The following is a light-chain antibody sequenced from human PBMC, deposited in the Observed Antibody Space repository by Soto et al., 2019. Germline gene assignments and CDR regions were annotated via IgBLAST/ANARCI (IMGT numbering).Light chain of an antibody. CDR2: LNSDGSH. J-gene: IGLJ2*01. V-gene: IGLV4-69*01. CDR1: CG. CDR3: QTWGTGIVV. Sequence: QPVLTQSPSASASLGASVKLTCTLSCGHQQQPEKGPRYLMKLNSDGSHSKGDGIPDRFSGSSSGAERYLTISSLQSEDEADYYWQTWGTGIVVFGGGTKLTVL.